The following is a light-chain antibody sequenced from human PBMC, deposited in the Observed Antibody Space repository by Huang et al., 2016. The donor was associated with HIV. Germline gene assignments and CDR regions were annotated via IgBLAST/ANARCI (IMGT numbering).Light chain of an antibody. CDR3: QQYGTSRIFT. CDR1: QSVSSRY. V-gene: IGKV3-20*01. Sequence: EIVLTQSPGTLSLSPGERANLSCRASQSVSSRYLAWYQQKPGQAPRLLIYGASYRATGIPDRFSGSGSGTDFTLTISRLEPEDLAVYYCQQYGTSRIFTFGPGTRVDIK. CDR2: GAS. J-gene: IGKJ3*01.